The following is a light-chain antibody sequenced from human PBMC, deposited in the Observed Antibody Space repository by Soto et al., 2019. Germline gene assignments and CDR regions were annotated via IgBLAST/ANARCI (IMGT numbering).Light chain of an antibody. CDR2: SNN. CDR3: AAWDDSLNGSVV. V-gene: IGLV2-14*02. Sequence: QSALTQPASVSGSPGRSITISCTGTSSDVGSYNLVSWYQQHPGKAPKLLIYSNNQRPSGVPDRFSGSKSGTSASLAISGLQSEDEADYYCAAWDDSLNGSVVFGGGTQLTVL. J-gene: IGLJ2*01. CDR1: SSDVGSYNL.